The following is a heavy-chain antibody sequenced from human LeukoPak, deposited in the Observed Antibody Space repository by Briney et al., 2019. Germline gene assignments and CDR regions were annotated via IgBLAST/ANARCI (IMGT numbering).Heavy chain of an antibody. CDR3: ARDLGYRIPGWFDP. Sequence: SETLSLTCTVSGGSISSGGYYWSWIRQPPGKGLEWIGYIYDSESTYYNPSFKSRVTISADTSKNQFSLKVSSVTAADTAVYYCARDLGYRIPGWFDPWGQGTLVTVSS. CDR2: IYDSEST. D-gene: IGHD3-16*02. V-gene: IGHV4-31*03. J-gene: IGHJ5*02. CDR1: GGSISSGGYY.